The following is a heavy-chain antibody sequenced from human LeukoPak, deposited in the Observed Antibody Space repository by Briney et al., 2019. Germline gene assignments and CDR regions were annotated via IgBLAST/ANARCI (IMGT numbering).Heavy chain of an antibody. CDR2: IYQSETA. J-gene: IGHJ5*02. D-gene: IGHD1-1*01. CDR1: GYSISSGYF. CDR3: ARPVPSRLGWFDP. V-gene: IGHV4-38-2*02. Sequence: SETLSLTCTVSGYSISSGYFWGWMRPPPGKGLEWIGSIYQSETAHYNPSLKSRVTISVDTSKNQFSLKLRSVMAADTAVYYCARPVPSRLGWFDPWGQGTLVTVSS.